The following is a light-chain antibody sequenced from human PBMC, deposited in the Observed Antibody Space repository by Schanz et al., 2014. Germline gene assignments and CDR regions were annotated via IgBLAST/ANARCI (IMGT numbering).Light chain of an antibody. V-gene: IGKV2-28*01. CDR2: LGS. Sequence: DIVLTPSPLSLPVTPGEPASISCRSSQSLLHSVGYNFLDWYLQKPGQSPQLLIYLGSNRASGVPDRFSGSGSGTDFTLKISRVEAEDVGIYYCMQSLQPSYTFGQGTKLEIK. CDR3: MQSLQPSYT. J-gene: IGKJ2*01. CDR1: QSLLHSVGYNF.